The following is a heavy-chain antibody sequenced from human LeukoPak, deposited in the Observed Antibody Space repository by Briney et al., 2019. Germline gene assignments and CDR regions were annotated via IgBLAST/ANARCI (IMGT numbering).Heavy chain of an antibody. D-gene: IGHD5-18*01. CDR3: ARGGGYSYGYLYYYYYMDV. J-gene: IGHJ6*03. CDR1: GYTFTGYY. V-gene: IGHV1-2*02. Sequence: ASVKVSCKASGYTFTGYYMHWVRQAPGQGLEWMGWINPNSGGTNYAQKFQGRVTMTRDTSISTAYMELSRLRSEDTAVYYCARGGGYSYGYLYYYYYMDVWGKGTTVTVSS. CDR2: INPNSGGT.